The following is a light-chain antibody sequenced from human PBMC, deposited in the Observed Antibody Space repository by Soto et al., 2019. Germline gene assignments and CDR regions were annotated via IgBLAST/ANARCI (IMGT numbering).Light chain of an antibody. CDR3: QQSYSTPWT. J-gene: IGKJ1*01. Sequence: DIQLTQSPSSLSASVGDRVTITCRASQSIRSYLNWYQQKPGKAPKLLIYAASSLQSGIPSRFRGSGSETDFTLTISSLQPEDFATYYCQQSYSTPWTFGQGTKV. CDR1: QSIRSY. V-gene: IGKV1-39*01. CDR2: AAS.